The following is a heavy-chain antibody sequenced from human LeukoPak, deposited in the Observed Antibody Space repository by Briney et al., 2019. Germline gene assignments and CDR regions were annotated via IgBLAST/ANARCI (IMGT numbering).Heavy chain of an antibody. Sequence: AGASLRLSCAASGFTFSIYGMTWVRQAPGKGLEWVLAISGTGGSTYYADSVQGRFTISRDNSKNTLYLQLSSLRAEDTAVYYCAKGLLLALDYWGQGTLVTVSS. CDR1: GFTFSIYG. D-gene: IGHD3-22*01. V-gene: IGHV3-23*01. CDR2: ISGTGGST. CDR3: AKGLLLALDY. J-gene: IGHJ4*02.